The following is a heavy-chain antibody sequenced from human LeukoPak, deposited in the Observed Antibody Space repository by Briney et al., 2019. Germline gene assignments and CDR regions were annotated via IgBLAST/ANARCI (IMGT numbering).Heavy chain of an antibody. J-gene: IGHJ4*02. CDR1: GFSFGDYA. V-gene: IGHV3-49*04. Sequence: PGGSLRLSCTASGFSFGDYALIWVRQAPGKGLEWVGFIRSKAYGGTIEYAASVQGRFTISRDDSKSIAYLQMNSLKTEDTAVYYCSRSIRGTNAKVDYWGQGTLVTVSS. CDR3: SRSIRGTNAKVDY. CDR2: IRSKAYGGTI. D-gene: IGHD3-3*02.